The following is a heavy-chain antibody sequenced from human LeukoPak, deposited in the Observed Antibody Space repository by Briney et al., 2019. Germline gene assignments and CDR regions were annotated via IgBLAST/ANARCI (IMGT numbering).Heavy chain of an antibody. Sequence: GGSLRLSCVASGFTFSSYSMNWVRQAPGKGLEWVSSISSSNSYIYYADSVKGRFTISRDNAKNSLYLQMNSLRVEDTAVYYCARAGFTFSDYFGSFFDYWGQGTLVTVSS. V-gene: IGHV3-21*01. CDR3: ARAGFTFSDYFGSFFDY. D-gene: IGHD3-10*01. CDR1: GFTFSSYS. CDR2: ISSSNSYI. J-gene: IGHJ4*02.